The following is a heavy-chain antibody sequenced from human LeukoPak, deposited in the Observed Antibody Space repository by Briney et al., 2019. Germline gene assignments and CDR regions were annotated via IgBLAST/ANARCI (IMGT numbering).Heavy chain of an antibody. CDR2: ISSSSSYI. CDR3: AREPVDYGDYVAAFDI. Sequence: GGSLRLSCAASGFTFSSYSMSWVRQAPGKGLEWVSSISSSSSYIYYADSVKGRFTISRDNAKNSLYLQMNSLRAEDTAVYYCAREPVDYGDYVAAFDIWGQGTMVTVSS. V-gene: IGHV3-21*01. J-gene: IGHJ3*02. CDR1: GFTFSSYS. D-gene: IGHD4-17*01.